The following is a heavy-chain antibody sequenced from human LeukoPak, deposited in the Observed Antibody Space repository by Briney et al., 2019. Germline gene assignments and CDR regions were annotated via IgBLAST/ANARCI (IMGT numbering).Heavy chain of an antibody. V-gene: IGHV4-4*02. CDR1: GGSISSSNW. CDR2: IYHSGST. D-gene: IGHD3-22*01. Sequence: KASETLSLTCAVSGGSISSSNWWSWVRQPPGKGLEWIGEIYHSGSTNYNPSLKSRVTISVDKSKNQCSLKLSSVTAAYTAVYYCVVRDSSGYPHWGQGTLVTVSS. CDR3: VVRDSSGYPH. J-gene: IGHJ4*02.